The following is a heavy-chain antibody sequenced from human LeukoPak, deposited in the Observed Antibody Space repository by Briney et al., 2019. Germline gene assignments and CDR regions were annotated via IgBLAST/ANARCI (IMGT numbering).Heavy chain of an antibody. Sequence: SETLSLTCAVYGGSFSGYYWSWIRQPPGKGLEWIGEINHSGSTNYNPSLKSRVTISVDTSKNQFSLKLSSVTAADTAVYYCARDGLDDYSNYGAYWGQGTLVTVSS. V-gene: IGHV4-34*01. CDR2: INHSGST. CDR1: GGSFSGYY. D-gene: IGHD4-11*01. CDR3: ARDGLDDYSNYGAY. J-gene: IGHJ4*02.